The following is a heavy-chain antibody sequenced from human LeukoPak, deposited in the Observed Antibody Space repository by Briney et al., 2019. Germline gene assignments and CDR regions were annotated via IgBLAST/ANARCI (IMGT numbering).Heavy chain of an antibody. Sequence: SETLSLTCAVYGGSFSGYYWSWIRQPPGKGLEWIGEINHSGSTNYNPSLKSRVTISVDTSKNQFSLKLSSVTAADTAVYYCARLHIVVVVDWSQGTLATVSS. CDR2: INHSGST. CDR1: GGSFSGYY. D-gene: IGHD2-15*01. V-gene: IGHV4-34*01. CDR3: ARLHIVVVVD. J-gene: IGHJ4*02.